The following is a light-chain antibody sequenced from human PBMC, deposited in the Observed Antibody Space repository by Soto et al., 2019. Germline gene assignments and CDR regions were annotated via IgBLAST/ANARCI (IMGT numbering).Light chain of an antibody. CDR2: DAY. J-gene: IGKJ5*01. V-gene: IGKV3-20*01. Sequence: EIVLTQSPGTLSLSPGERATLSCRASQSVSNNYLAWYQQKPGQAPRLLIYDAYNRATGIPPRFSGSGSGTDFTLTISSLEPEDFAVYDCQQYGSSITFGQGTRLEIK. CDR1: QSVSNNY. CDR3: QQYGSSIT.